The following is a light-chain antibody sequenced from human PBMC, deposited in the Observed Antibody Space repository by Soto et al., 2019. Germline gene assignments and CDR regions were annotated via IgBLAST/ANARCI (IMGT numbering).Light chain of an antibody. V-gene: IGKV3-11*01. CDR2: DAS. CDR3: QQRSNWLS. Sequence: EIVLTQSPATLSLSPGERATLSCRASQSVSSYLAWYQQKPRQAPRLLIYDASNRATGIPARFSGSGSGTDFTLTISSLEPEDFAVYYCQQRSNWLSFGQGTRLEIK. J-gene: IGKJ5*01. CDR1: QSVSSY.